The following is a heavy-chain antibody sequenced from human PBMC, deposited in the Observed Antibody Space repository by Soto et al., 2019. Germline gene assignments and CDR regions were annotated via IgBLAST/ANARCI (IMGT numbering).Heavy chain of an antibody. CDR3: AEWARYCSGADCRA. CDR2: ISGSGTIT. Sequence: EVQLLEAGGGLVQPGGSLRLSCAASGFPFSSRAMSWVRQAPGKGLEWVSAISGSGTITYYAASVKGRFTISRDTSKNTLYLQMNSLRADGTAVYYCAEWARYCSGADCRAWGQGTLVSVSS. J-gene: IGHJ5*02. CDR1: GFPFSSRA. V-gene: IGHV3-23*01. D-gene: IGHD2-15*01.